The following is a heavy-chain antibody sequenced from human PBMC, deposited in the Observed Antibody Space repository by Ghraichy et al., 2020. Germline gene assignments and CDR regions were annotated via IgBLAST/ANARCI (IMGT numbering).Heavy chain of an antibody. Sequence: ESLNISCTVSGGSISSSSYYWGWIRQPPGKGLEWIGSIYYSGSTYYNPSLKSRVTISVDTSKNQFSLKLSSVTAADTAVYYCARQGGLLWFGEPLYYFDYWGQGTLVTVSS. CDR2: IYYSGST. CDR1: GGSISSSSYY. J-gene: IGHJ4*02. CDR3: ARQGGLLWFGEPLYYFDY. V-gene: IGHV4-39*01. D-gene: IGHD3-10*01.